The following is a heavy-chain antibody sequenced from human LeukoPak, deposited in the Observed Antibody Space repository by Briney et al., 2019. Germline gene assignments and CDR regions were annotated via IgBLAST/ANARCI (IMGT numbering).Heavy chain of an antibody. CDR3: ARDTPRPVPRGFEY. Sequence: GASVKVSCKASGYTFTGYYIHWVRQAPGQGLEWMGWINPNSGGTNYAQKFQGRVTMTRDTSISTACMELSRLRSDDTAVYYCARDTPRPVPRGFEYWGQGTLVTVSS. J-gene: IGHJ4*02. CDR1: GYTFTGYY. CDR2: INPNSGGT. V-gene: IGHV1-2*02.